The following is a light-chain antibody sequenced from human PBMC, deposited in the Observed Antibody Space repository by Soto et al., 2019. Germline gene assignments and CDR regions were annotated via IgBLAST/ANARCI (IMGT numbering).Light chain of an antibody. V-gene: IGKV1-39*01. Sequence: DIQMTQSPSSLSASVGDRVTITCRASQSISSYLNWYQQKPGKAPKLLIYAASTLESGVPSRFSGSESGTQFTLTISSLQPDDFSTYYCQQYNGYPITFGQGTRLEMK. J-gene: IGKJ5*01. CDR2: AAS. CDR3: QQYNGYPIT. CDR1: QSISSY.